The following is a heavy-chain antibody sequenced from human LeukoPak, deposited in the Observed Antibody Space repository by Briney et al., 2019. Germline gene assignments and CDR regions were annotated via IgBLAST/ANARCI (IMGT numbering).Heavy chain of an antibody. CDR3: ARDNTDCSSTSCCFDY. CDR1: GFTFDDYA. J-gene: IGHJ4*02. D-gene: IGHD2-2*01. Sequence: GGSLRLSCAASGFTFDDYAMHWVRQAPGKGLEWVSGISWNSGSIGYADSVKGRFTISRDNAKNSLYLQMNSLRAEDTAVYYCARDNTDCSSTSCCFDYWGQGTLVTVSS. V-gene: IGHV3-9*01. CDR2: ISWNSGSI.